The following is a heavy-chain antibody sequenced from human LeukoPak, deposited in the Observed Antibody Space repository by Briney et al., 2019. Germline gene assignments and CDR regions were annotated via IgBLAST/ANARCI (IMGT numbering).Heavy chain of an antibody. Sequence: SETLSLTCTVSGGSVRRGNYYWTWIRQPAGSGLEWIGRIYTSGTTDYNRSLRTRVTISVDASRNQFSLNLSSVTAADTAVYYCARWSGSVTARNYYYYMDVWGEGTTVTVS. D-gene: IGHD6-6*01. J-gene: IGHJ6*03. CDR3: ARWSGSVTARNYYYYMDV. V-gene: IGHV4-61*02. CDR1: GGSVRRGNYY. CDR2: IYTSGTT.